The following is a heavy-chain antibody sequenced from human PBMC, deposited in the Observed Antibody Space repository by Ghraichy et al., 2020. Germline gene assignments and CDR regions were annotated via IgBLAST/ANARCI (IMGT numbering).Heavy chain of an antibody. J-gene: IGHJ4*02. CDR1: GFTFDDYT. Sequence: GGSLRLSCAASGFTFDDYTMHWVRQAPGKGLEWVSLISWDGGSTYYADSVKGRFTISRDNSKNSLYLQMNSLRTEDTALYYCAKSKTAMAIFDYWGQGTLVTVSS. V-gene: IGHV3-43*01. CDR3: AKSKTAMAIFDY. CDR2: ISWDGGST. D-gene: IGHD5-18*01.